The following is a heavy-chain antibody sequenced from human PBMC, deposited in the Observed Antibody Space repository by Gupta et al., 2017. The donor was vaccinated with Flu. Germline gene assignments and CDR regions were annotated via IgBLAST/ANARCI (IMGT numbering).Heavy chain of an antibody. V-gene: IGHV3-9*01. Sequence: RQAPGKGLEWVSGISWNGDDIDFADSVRGRFTISRDNVRNSLYLQMNSLSAEDTAFYYCVKSSSSGRYDDFDYWGQGTLVTVSS. CDR3: VKSSSSGRYDDFDY. D-gene: IGHD6-19*01. CDR2: ISWNGDDI. J-gene: IGHJ4*02.